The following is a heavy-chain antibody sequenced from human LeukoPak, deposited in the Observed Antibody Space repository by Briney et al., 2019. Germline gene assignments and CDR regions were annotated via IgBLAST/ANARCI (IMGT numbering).Heavy chain of an antibody. CDR2: INHSGST. CDR1: GGSFSGYY. J-gene: IGHJ4*02. V-gene: IGHV4-34*01. CDR3: ARLLEFGELGYFDY. Sequence: SETLSLTCAVYGGSFSGYYWSWIRQPPGKGLEWIGEINHSGSTNYNPSLKSRVTISVDTSKNQFSLKLSSVTAADTAVYYCARLLEFGELGYFDYWGQGTLVTVSS. D-gene: IGHD3-10*01.